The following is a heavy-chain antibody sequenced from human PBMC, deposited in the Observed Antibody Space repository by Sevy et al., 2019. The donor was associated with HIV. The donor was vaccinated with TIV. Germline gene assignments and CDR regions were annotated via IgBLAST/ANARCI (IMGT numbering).Heavy chain of an antibody. CDR2: IYTSGST. D-gene: IGHD1-26*01. CDR3: ARERPPRSWRSPDAFDI. J-gene: IGHJ3*02. Sequence: SEILSLTCTVSGGSISSYDWSWIRQPAGKGLEWIGRIYTSGSTNYNPSLKSRVTMSVVTSKNQFSLKRSSVTAADTDVYYCARERPPRSWRSPDAFDIWGQGTMVTVSS. V-gene: IGHV4-4*07. CDR1: GGSISSYD.